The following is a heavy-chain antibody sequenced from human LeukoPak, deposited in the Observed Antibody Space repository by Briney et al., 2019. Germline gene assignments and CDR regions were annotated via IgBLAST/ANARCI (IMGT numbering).Heavy chain of an antibody. CDR3: ARNKEGKSLDY. Sequence: ASVKVSCKTSGYTFTDYYMHWVRQAPGQGLEWMGWINPNSGGTNYAQKFQDRVTMTRDTSISTAYMELSRLRFDDTAVYYCARNKEGKSLDYWGQGTLVTVSS. CDR1: GYTFTDYY. J-gene: IGHJ4*02. CDR2: INPNSGGT. V-gene: IGHV1-2*02.